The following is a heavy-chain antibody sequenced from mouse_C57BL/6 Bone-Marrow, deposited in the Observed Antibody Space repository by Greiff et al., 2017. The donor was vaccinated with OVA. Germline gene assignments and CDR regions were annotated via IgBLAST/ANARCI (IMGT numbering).Heavy chain of an antibody. CDR1: GYAFSSSW. CDR2: IYPGDGDT. CDR3: ARKRGYWAWFAY. Sequence: QVHVKQSGPELVKPGASVKISCKASGYAFSSSWMNWVKQRPGKGLEWIGRIYPGDGDTNYNGKFKGKATLTADKSSSTAYMQLSSLTSEDSAVYFCARKRGYWAWFAYWGQGTLVTVSA. J-gene: IGHJ3*01. D-gene: IGHD2-3*01. V-gene: IGHV1-82*01.